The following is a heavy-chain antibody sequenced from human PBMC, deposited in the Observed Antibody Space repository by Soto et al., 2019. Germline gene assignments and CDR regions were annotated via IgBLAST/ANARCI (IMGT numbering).Heavy chain of an antibody. D-gene: IGHD4-17*01. CDR2: INPNSGGT. J-gene: IGHJ4*02. V-gene: IGHV1-2*04. Sequence: QVQLVQSGAEVKKPGASVKVSCKASGYTFTGYYKHWVRQAPGQGLEWMGWINPNSGGTNYAQKFQGWVTMTRDTSISTAYMELSRLRSDDTAVYYCARDKQYGDYSYYFDYWGQGTLVTVSS. CDR1: GYTFTGYY. CDR3: ARDKQYGDYSYYFDY.